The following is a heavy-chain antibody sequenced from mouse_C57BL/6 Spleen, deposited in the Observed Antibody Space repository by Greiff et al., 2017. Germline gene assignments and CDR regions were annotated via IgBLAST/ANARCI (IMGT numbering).Heavy chain of an antibody. CDR2: IYPGDGDT. Sequence: QVQLQQSGAELVKPGASVKISCKASGYAFSSYWMNWVKQRPGKGLEWIGQIYPGDGDTNYNGKFMGKATLTADKSSSTAYMQLSSLTSEDSAVYFCARIYYDYYYFDYWGQGTTLTVSS. CDR1: GYAFSSYW. J-gene: IGHJ2*01. V-gene: IGHV1-80*01. D-gene: IGHD2-4*01. CDR3: ARIYYDYYYFDY.